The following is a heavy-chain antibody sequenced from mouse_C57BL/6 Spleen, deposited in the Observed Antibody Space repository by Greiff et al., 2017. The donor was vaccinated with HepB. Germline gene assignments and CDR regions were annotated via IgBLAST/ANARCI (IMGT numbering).Heavy chain of an antibody. J-gene: IGHJ3*01. Sequence: QVQLQQSGPELVKPGASVKISCKASGYAFSSSWMNWVKQRPGKGLEWIGRIYPGDGDTNYNGKFKGKATLTADKSSSTAYMQLSSLTSEDSAVYFCARCATVVATGAYWGQGTLVTVSA. D-gene: IGHD1-1*01. CDR2: IYPGDGDT. CDR1: GYAFSSSW. V-gene: IGHV1-82*01. CDR3: ARCATVVATGAY.